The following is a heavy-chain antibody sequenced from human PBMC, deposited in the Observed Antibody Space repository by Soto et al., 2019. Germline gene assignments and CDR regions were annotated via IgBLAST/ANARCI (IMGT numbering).Heavy chain of an antibody. CDR3: ARGIAARTPPDN. Sequence: GGSLRLSCAASGFTFGNYGMHWVRQAPGKGLEWVAVIWFDGNKQHYADSLKGRFTISRDNAKNSVYLQMNSLRAEDTAVYYCARGIAARTPPDNWGQGTLVTVSS. CDR1: GFTFGNYG. D-gene: IGHD6-6*01. CDR2: IWFDGNKQ. J-gene: IGHJ4*02. V-gene: IGHV3-33*01.